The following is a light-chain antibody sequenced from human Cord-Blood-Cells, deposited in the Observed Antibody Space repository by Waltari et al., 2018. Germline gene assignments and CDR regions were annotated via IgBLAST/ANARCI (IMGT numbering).Light chain of an antibody. CDR2: AAS. V-gene: IGKV1-39*01. CDR3: QLGYSTPRT. Sequence: DIQMTQSPSSLSASVGDRVTITCRASQSISSYLNWYQQKPGKAPKLLIYAASSLQSGVPSRFSGSGSGTDVAPAISSLQTEDFATYYCQLGYSTPRTFGQGPQVVIK. J-gene: IGKJ1*01. CDR1: QSISSY.